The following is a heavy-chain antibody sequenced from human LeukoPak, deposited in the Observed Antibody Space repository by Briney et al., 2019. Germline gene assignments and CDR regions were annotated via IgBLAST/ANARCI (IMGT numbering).Heavy chain of an antibody. Sequence: SETLSLTCTVSGGSISSYYWSWIRQPAGKGLEWIGRIYTSGSTNYNPSLKSRVTMSVDTSKNQFSLKLSSVTAADTAVYYCARVQKHPRRYNWNYAAFDIWGQGTMVTVSS. CDR2: IYTSGST. D-gene: IGHD1-7*01. CDR3: ARVQKHPRRYNWNYAAFDI. CDR1: GGSISSYY. J-gene: IGHJ3*02. V-gene: IGHV4-4*07.